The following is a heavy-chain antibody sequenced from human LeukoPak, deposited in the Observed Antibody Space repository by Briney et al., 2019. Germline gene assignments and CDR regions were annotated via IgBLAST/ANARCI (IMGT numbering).Heavy chain of an antibody. Sequence: PSETLSLTCTVSGGSISSGDYYWSWIRQPPGKGLEWIGYIYYSGSTYYNPSLKSRVTISVDTSKNQYSLKLSSVTAADTAVYYCARGLVGPQDLPAAMTLYYYYYMDVWGKGTTVTVSS. CDR1: GGSISSGDYY. J-gene: IGHJ6*03. V-gene: IGHV4-30-4*08. CDR2: IYYSGST. CDR3: ARGLVGPQDLPAAMTLYYYYYMDV. D-gene: IGHD2-2*01.